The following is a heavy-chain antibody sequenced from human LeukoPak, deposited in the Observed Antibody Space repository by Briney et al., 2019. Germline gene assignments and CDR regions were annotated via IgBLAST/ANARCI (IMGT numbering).Heavy chain of an antibody. D-gene: IGHD4-17*01. CDR3: ARGHGDYYYYMDV. CDR2: VKQDGSEK. V-gene: IGHV3-7*01. Sequence: PGGSLRLSCAASGFTFSSYWMSWVRQAPGKGLEWVANVKQDGSEKYYVDSVKGRFTISRDNAKNSLYLQMNSLRAEDTAVYYCARGHGDYYYYMDVWGKGTTVTISS. CDR1: GFTFSSYW. J-gene: IGHJ6*03.